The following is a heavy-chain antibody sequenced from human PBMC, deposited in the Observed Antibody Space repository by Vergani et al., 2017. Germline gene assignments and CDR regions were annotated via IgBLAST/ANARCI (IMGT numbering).Heavy chain of an antibody. V-gene: IGHV3-23*01. J-gene: IGHJ5*02. CDR3: AKDFEGGPMAIFGVVSGWFDP. CDR2: ISGSGGST. D-gene: IGHD3-3*01. Sequence: EVQLLESGGGLVQPGGSLRLSCAASGFTFSSYAMSWVRQAPGKGLEWVSAISGSGGSTYYADSVKGRFTISRDNSKNTLYLQMNSLRAEDTAVYYCAKDFEGGPMAIFGVVSGWFDPWGQGTLVTVSS. CDR1: GFTFSSYA.